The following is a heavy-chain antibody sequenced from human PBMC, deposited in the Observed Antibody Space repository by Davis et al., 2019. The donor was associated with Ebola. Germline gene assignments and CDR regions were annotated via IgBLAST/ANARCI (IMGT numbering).Heavy chain of an antibody. J-gene: IGHJ4*02. CDR2: ISYDGSEK. CDR1: GFTFRTHA. D-gene: IGHD7-27*01. CDR3: ARESLGLDS. V-gene: IGHV3-30-3*01. Sequence: GESLKISCAASGFTFRTHAIHWVRQAPGKGLEWVALISYDGSEKYYGDSVKGRFTISRDNSKNTLSLQMNSLSTEDTAMYYCARESLGLDSWGQGTLVTVSS.